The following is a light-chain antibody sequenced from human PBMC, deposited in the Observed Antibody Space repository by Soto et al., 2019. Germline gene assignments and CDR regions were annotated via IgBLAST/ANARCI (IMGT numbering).Light chain of an antibody. J-gene: IGKJ4*01. CDR3: QQYNSWPLV. Sequence: EIVMTQSPATLSVSPGERATLSCSASQSVSSKLAWYQQKPGQSPRLLIYGASTRSTGIPARFSGSGSGTEFTLTISSLQSEDFAVYYWQQYNSWPLVFGGGTKVEIK. CDR2: GAS. CDR1: QSVSSK. V-gene: IGKV3-15*01.